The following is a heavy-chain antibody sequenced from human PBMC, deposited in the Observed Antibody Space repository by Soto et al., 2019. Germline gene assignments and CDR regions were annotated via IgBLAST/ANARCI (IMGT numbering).Heavy chain of an antibody. V-gene: IGHV3-23*04. J-gene: IGHJ4*02. D-gene: IGHD3-10*01. CDR2: FSGSGGAT. Sequence: VQVVESGGGLVQPGGSLRLSCAASRFIASNYAMSWVRQAPGKGLEWVSGFSGSGGATFYADSVKGRFTISRDSSKNTVYLQINRLRVEDTAVYYCAKAGGDYWGQGTLVTVSS. CDR1: RFIASNYA. CDR3: AKAGGDY.